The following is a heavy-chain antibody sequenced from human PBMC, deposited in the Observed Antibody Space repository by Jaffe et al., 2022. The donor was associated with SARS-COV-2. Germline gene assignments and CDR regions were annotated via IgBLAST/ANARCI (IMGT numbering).Heavy chain of an antibody. Sequence: EVQLVESGGGLVKPGGSLRLSCAASGFTFSNAWMSWVRQAPGKGLEWVGRIKSKTDGGTTDYAAPVKGRFTISRDDSKNTLYLQMNSLKTEDTAVYYCTTDSYYDFWSGYYTYYGMDVWGQGTTVTVSS. J-gene: IGHJ6*02. CDR3: TTDSYYDFWSGYYTYYGMDV. CDR2: IKSKTDGGTT. CDR1: GFTFSNAW. V-gene: IGHV3-15*01. D-gene: IGHD3-3*01.